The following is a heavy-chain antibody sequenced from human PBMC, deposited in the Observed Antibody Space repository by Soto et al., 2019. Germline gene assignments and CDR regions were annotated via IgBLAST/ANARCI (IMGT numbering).Heavy chain of an antibody. CDR1: GYTFTGYY. CDR3: ARGGANWGPMTGVDY. J-gene: IGHJ4*02. Sequence: QVQLVQSGAEVKKPGASVKVSCKASGYTFTGYYMHWVRQAPGQGLEWMGWINPNSGDTNYAQKFQGRVTMTRDTSISTAYMELSRLRSDDTAVYYCARGGANWGPMTGVDYWGQGTLVTVSS. V-gene: IGHV1-2*02. D-gene: IGHD7-27*01. CDR2: INPNSGDT.